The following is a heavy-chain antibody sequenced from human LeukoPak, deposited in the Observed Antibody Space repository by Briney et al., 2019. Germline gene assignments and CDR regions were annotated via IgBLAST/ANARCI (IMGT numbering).Heavy chain of an antibody. D-gene: IGHD6-6*01. V-gene: IGHV3-30*18. CDR2: ISYDGSNK. Sequence: GGSLRLSCAASGFTFSSYGMHWVRQAPGKGLEWVAVISYDGSNKYYADSVKGRFTISRDNSKNTLYLQMNSLRAEDTAVYYCAKDSSSSFAYYFDYWGQGTLVTVSS. CDR1: GFTFSSYG. CDR3: AKDSSSSFAYYFDY. J-gene: IGHJ4*02.